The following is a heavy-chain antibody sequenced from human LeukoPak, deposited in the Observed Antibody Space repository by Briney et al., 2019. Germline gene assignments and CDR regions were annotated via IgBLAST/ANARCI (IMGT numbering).Heavy chain of an antibody. D-gene: IGHD6-13*01. CDR3: AKDWYSSSWYYFDH. V-gene: IGHV3-9*01. Sequence: PGGSLRLSCAASGFTFDDYAMHWVRQAPGKGLEWVSGISWNSGSIGYADSVKGRFTISRDNAKNSLYLQMNSLRAEDTALYYCAKDWYSSSWYYFDHWGQGTLVTVSS. CDR1: GFTFDDYA. J-gene: IGHJ4*02. CDR2: ISWNSGSI.